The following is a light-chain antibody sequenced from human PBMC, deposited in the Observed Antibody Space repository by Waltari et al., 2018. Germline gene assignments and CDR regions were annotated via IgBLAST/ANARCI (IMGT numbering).Light chain of an antibody. V-gene: IGLV1-40*01. J-gene: IGLJ3*02. CDR1: SPNIGAGYD. CDR2: ANS. Sequence: QSVLTQPPSVSGAPGQRVTISCTGTSPNIGAGYDVPWYQQLPGTAPQLLIYANSNRPSGVPDRFSGSKSGTSASLAITGLQAEDEADYYCQSYDSSLSGSWVFGGGTKLTVL. CDR3: QSYDSSLSGSWV.